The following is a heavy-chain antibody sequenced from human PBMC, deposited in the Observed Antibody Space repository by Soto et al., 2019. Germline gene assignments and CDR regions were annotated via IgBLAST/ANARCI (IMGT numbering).Heavy chain of an antibody. CDR2: AYYSGST. V-gene: IGHV4-59*12. CDR3: ARDPSGKLLIGGSGMDV. D-gene: IGHD2-15*01. CDR1: GGSISHYY. Sequence: SETLSLTCTVSGGSISHYYWSWIRQSPGKGLEWIGYAYYSGSTDYNPSLKSRVTMSVDTSKNQFSLKLSSVTAADTAVYYCARDPSGKLLIGGSGMDVWGQGITVTVSS. J-gene: IGHJ6*02.